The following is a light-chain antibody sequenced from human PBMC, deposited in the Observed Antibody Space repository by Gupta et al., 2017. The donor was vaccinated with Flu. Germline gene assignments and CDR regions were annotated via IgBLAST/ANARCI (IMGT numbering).Light chain of an antibody. J-gene: IGKJ4*01. CDR1: QSISGTY. CDR3: QQDGSSPLT. CDR2: GAS. V-gene: IGKV3-20*01. Sequence: EIVLTQSPGTLSLSPGERATLSCRASQSISGTYLAWYQHKPGQAPRLLIYGASSRATGIPDRFSGSGSGTDFTLTISRLEPEDFAVYYCQQDGSSPLTFGGGTKVEI.